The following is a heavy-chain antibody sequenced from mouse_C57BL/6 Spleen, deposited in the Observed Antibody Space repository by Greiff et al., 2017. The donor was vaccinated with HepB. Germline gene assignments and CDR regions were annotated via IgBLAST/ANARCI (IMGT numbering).Heavy chain of an antibody. CDR3: ARNEGDDGHYFDY. V-gene: IGHV14-2*01. CDR2: IDPDDGET. Sequence: VQLKQSGAELVKPGASVKLSCTASGFNIKDYYMHWVKQRTEQGLEWIGRIDPDDGETKYDPNFQGKATITADTSSNTAYLQLSSLTSEDTADCYCARNEGDDGHYFDYWGQGTTLTVSS. CDR1: GFNIKDYY. J-gene: IGHJ2*01. D-gene: IGHD1-1*01.